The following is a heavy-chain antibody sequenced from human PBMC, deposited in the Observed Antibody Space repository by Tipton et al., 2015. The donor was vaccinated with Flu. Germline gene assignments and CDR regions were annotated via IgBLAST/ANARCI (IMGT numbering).Heavy chain of an antibody. D-gene: IGHD1-14*01. V-gene: IGHV1-8*01. J-gene: IGHJ6*02. CDR3: ARGLQRAKMRNPYFYGMDV. Sequence: QVQLVQSGAEVKKPGASVTVSCKASGYSFINYDLNWVRQAAGQGLEWMGWINPNTGKTGYAQKFQGRVTVTRDISMSTVYMDLTSLRSDDTAVYFCARGLQRAKMRNPYFYGMDVWGQGTTVTVS. CDR2: INPNTGKT. CDR1: GYSFINYD.